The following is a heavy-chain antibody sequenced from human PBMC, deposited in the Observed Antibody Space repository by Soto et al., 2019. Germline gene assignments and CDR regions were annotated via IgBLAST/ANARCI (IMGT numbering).Heavy chain of an antibody. CDR2: INPSGGST. D-gene: IGHD3-9*01. J-gene: IGHJ4*02. Sequence: GASVKVSCKASGYTFTSYYMHWVRQAPGQGLEWMGIINPSGGSTSYAQKFQGRVTMTRDTSTSTVYMELSSLRSEDTAVYYCARDHGELHERLTGYYLRGIPFDYWGQGTLVTVSS. CDR1: GYTFTSYY. V-gene: IGHV1-46*01. CDR3: ARDHGELHERLTGYYLRGIPFDY.